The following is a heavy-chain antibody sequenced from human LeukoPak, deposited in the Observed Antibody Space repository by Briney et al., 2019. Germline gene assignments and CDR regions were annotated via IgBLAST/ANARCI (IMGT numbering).Heavy chain of an antibody. CDR2: IYYSGFT. V-gene: IGHV4-59*08. CDR3: ARLRPRNYATDV. Sequence: SETLSLTCTVCGGSISSYYWMWLRQPPGQGLVGIGYIYYSGFTNYSPSLKSRIPISVDTSKYQFSLQLSSVTAADTAVFYCARLRPRNYATDVWGQGTTATVSS. J-gene: IGHJ6*02. CDR1: GGSISSYY.